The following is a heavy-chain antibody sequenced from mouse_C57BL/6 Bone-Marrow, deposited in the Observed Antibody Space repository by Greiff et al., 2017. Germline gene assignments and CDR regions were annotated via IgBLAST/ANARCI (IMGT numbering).Heavy chain of an antibody. D-gene: IGHD2-5*01. CDR3: ARRPAYYSNSYAIDY. J-gene: IGHJ4*01. V-gene: IGHV1-26*01. Sequence: VQLQQSGPELVKPGASVKISCKASGYTFTDYYMNWVKQSHGQSLEWIGDINPNNGGTSYNQKFKGKATLTVDKSSSTAYMELRSLTSEDSAVYYCARRPAYYSNSYAIDYWGQGTSVTVSS. CDR1: GYTFTDYY. CDR2: INPNNGGT.